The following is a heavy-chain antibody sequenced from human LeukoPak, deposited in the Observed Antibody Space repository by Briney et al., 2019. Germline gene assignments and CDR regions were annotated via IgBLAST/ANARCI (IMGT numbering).Heavy chain of an antibody. J-gene: IGHJ6*02. CDR3: ARPRGYSGYDPPSVDGMDV. CDR2: ISSSSSYI. CDR1: GFTFSSYA. Sequence: PGGSLRLSCAASGFTFSSYAMSWVRQAPGKGLEWVSSISSSSSYIYYADSVKGRFTISRDNAKNSLYLQMNSLRAEDTAVYYCARPRGYSGYDPPSVDGMDVWGQGTTVTVSS. V-gene: IGHV3-21*06. D-gene: IGHD5-12*01.